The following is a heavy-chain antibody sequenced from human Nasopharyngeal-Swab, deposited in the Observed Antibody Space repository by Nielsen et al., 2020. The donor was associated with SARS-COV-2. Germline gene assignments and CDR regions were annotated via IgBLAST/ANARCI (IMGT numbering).Heavy chain of an antibody. CDR2: INAGNGNT. CDR1: GYTFTSYA. D-gene: IGHD3-3*01. CDR3: AREGGATIFGVVIPFQH. V-gene: IGHV1-3*01. J-gene: IGHJ1*01. Sequence: ASVKVSCKASGYTFTSYAMHWVRQAPGQRLEWMGWINAGNGNTKYSQKFQGRVTITRDTSASTAYMELSSLRSEDTAVYYCAREGGATIFGVVIPFQHWGQGTLVTVSS.